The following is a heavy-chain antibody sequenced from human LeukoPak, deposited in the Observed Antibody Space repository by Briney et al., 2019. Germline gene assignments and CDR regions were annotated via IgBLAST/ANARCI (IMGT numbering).Heavy chain of an antibody. J-gene: IGHJ4*02. V-gene: IGHV4-4*07. CDR1: GGTISDYY. CDR2: IYNSGST. D-gene: IGHD3-22*01. Sequence: PSETLSLTCTVSGGTISDYYWTWIRQPAGKGLEWIGRIYNSGSTNYNPSLKSRVTISVDSSKNQFSLKLSSVTAADTAVYYCARDRGAKYYYDSSGYSWGQGTLVTVSS. CDR3: ARDRGAKYYYDSSGYS.